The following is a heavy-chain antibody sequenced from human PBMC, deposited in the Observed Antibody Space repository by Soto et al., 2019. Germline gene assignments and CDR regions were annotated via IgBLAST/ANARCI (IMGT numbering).Heavy chain of an antibody. J-gene: IGHJ4*02. CDR1: SDSISSYY. V-gene: IGHV4-59*08. Sequence: QVQLQESGPGLVRPSETLSLTCTVSSDSISSYYWIWIRQSPGKGLEWIGYTDYSGNTNYNPSLKSRVTISRDTSKNQFSLRLSSVTAADTAVYYCARAVGDPLYYLDYWGQGTLVTVSS. D-gene: IGHD6-19*01. CDR3: ARAVGDPLYYLDY. CDR2: TDYSGNT.